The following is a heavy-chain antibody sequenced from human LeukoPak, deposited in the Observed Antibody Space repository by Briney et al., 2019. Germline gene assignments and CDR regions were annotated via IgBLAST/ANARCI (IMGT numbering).Heavy chain of an antibody. J-gene: IGHJ4*02. V-gene: IGHV1-2*02. D-gene: IGHD5-12*01. CDR2: TNPDSGDT. CDR1: GYTFTGYY. Sequence: GASVKVSCKTSGYTFTGYYIHWVRQAPGQGLEWLGWTNPDSGDTRYAQKFQGRVTMTRDTSTSTVYMELSSLRSEDTAVYYCATLQESGLPFDYWGQGTLVTVSS. CDR3: ATLQESGLPFDY.